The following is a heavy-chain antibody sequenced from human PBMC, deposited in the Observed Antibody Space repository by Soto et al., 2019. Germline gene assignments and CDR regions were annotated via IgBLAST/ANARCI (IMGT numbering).Heavy chain of an antibody. CDR3: ARINPGDGYHYAMDG. CDR1: GYSISSSNW. CDR2: IYYTGST. D-gene: IGHD3-16*01. J-gene: IGHJ6*02. V-gene: IGHV4-28*01. Sequence: QVQLQESGPGLVKPSDTLSLTCAVSGYSISSSNWWGWIRQPPGKGLEWIGYIYYTGSTHYNPSLKCGDTLSVATSKNQFSLKLSSVPAVDTDVYYCARINPGDGYHYAMDGWGQGTTVTVSS.